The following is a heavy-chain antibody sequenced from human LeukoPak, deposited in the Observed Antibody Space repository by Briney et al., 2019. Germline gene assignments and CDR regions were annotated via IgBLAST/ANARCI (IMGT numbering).Heavy chain of an antibody. CDR3: ARGVRYFDY. J-gene: IGHJ4*02. CDR2: ISGSGGST. Sequence: GGSLRLSCAASGFTFSSYAMSWVRQAPGKGLEWVSAISGSGGSTYYADSMKGRFTISRDNAKNSLYLQMNSLRDEDTAIYYCARGVRYFDYWGQGTLVTVSS. V-gene: IGHV3-23*01. CDR1: GFTFSSYA. D-gene: IGHD4-17*01.